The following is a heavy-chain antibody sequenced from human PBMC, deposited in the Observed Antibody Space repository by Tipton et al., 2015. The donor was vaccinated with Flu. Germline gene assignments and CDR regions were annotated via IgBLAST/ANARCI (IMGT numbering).Heavy chain of an antibody. J-gene: IGHJ6*03. Sequence: TLSLTCIVSGDSMSSTSYYWGWIRQPPGKGLEWIGSFYYTGNTYYKPSLKSRATISVDMSKKQFSLNLSSVTVADTAVYYCARLHSFYFYMDVWGKGTTVTVSS. CDR3: ARLHSFYFYMDV. D-gene: IGHD4-11*01. CDR1: GDSMSSTSYY. V-gene: IGHV4-39*01. CDR2: FYYTGNT.